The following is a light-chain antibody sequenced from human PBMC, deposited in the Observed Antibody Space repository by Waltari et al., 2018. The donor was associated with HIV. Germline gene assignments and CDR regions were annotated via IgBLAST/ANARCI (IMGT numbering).Light chain of an antibody. Sequence: EIVMTQSPASLSVSPGERVTLSCRASQDVSNSVAWYQQKPGQTPRLLIYGASTRATGVPATFSGSGSGTEFTLTISSLQSEDFAVYFCQHYHKWPPFTFGGGTKVEIK. CDR2: GAS. CDR3: QHYHKWPPFT. V-gene: IGKV3-15*01. CDR1: QDVSNS. J-gene: IGKJ4*01.